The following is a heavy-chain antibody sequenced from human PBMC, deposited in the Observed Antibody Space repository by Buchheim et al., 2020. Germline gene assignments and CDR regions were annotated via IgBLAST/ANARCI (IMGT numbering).Heavy chain of an antibody. CDR3: ARDSGRGYSYADDFDY. Sequence: QVQLVESGGGVVQPGRSLRLSCAASGFTFSSYAMHWVRQAPGKGLEWVAVISYDGSNKYYADSVKGRFTISRDNSKNTLYLQMNSLRAEDTAVYYCARDSGRGYSYADDFDYWGKGTL. CDR1: GFTFSSYA. V-gene: IGHV3-30-3*01. D-gene: IGHD5-18*01. J-gene: IGHJ4*02. CDR2: ISYDGSNK.